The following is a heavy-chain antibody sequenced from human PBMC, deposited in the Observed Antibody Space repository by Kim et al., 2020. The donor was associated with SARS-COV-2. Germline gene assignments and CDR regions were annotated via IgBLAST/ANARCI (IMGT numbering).Heavy chain of an antibody. V-gene: IGHV3-33*01. J-gene: IGHJ4*02. D-gene: IGHD3-22*01. CDR3: ARDRAFGDYDSSDY. Sequence: YADSVKGRFTISRDNSKNPLYLQMNSLGAEDTAVYYCARDRAFGDYDSSDYWGQGTLVTVSS.